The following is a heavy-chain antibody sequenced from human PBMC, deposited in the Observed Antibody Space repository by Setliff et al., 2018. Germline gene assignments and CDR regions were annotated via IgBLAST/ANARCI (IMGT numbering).Heavy chain of an antibody. CDR2: ISNSGGVK. D-gene: IGHD5-18*01. CDR1: GFTFSNYW. V-gene: IGHV3-48*04. CDR3: ARDQGSYGYRAFDF. Sequence: GGSLRLSCAASGFTFSNYWMHWVRQAPGKGLEWVSYISNSGGVKYYTDSVKGRFTFSRDNAKNSLYLQMNSLRAEDTAVYYCARDQGSYGYRAFDFWGQGTLVTVSS. J-gene: IGHJ4*02.